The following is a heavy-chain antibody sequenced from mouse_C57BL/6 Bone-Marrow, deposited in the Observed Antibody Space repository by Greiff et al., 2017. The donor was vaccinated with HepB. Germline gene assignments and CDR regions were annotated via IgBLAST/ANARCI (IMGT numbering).Heavy chain of an antibody. Sequence: EVQLQQSGAELVRPGASVKLSCTASGFNIKDDYMHWVKQRPEQGLEWIGWIDPENGDTEYASKFQGKATITADTSSNTAYLQLSSLTSEDTAVYYCTSNPLYYYGSSYWYFDVWGTGTTVTGSS. CDR2: IDPENGDT. CDR1: GFNIKDDY. J-gene: IGHJ1*03. D-gene: IGHD1-1*01. V-gene: IGHV14-4*01. CDR3: TSNPLYYYGSSYWYFDV.